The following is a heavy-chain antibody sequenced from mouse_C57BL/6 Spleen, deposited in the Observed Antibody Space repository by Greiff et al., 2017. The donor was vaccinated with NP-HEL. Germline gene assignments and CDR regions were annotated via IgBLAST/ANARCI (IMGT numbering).Heavy chain of an antibody. CDR2: IYPGDGDT. CDR3: ARGLTTEDAMDY. V-gene: IGHV1-82*01. CDR1: GYAFNSSW. Sequence: QVQLQQSGPELVKPGASVKISCKASGYAFNSSWMNWVKQRPGKGLEWIGRIYPGDGDTNYNGKFKGKATLTADKSSSTAYMQLSSLTSEDSAVYFCARGLTTEDAMDYWGQGTSVTVSS. D-gene: IGHD1-1*01. J-gene: IGHJ4*01.